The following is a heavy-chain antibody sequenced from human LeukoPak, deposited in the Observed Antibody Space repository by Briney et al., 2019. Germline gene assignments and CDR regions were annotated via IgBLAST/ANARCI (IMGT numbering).Heavy chain of an antibody. CDR1: GFTFSSYG. J-gene: IGHJ4*02. D-gene: IGHD3-22*01. CDR2: IWYDGSNK. V-gene: IGHV3-33*01. CDR3: ARDSYYYDSSGYSDY. Sequence: GGSLRLSCAASGFTFSSYGMHWVRQAPGKGLEWVAVIWYDGSNKYYADSVKGRFTISRDNPKNTLYLQMNSLRAEDTAVYYCARDSYYYDSSGYSDYWGQGTLVTVSS.